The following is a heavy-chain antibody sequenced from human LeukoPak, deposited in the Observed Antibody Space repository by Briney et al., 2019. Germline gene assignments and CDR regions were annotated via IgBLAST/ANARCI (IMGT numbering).Heavy chain of an antibody. V-gene: IGHV1-69*05. D-gene: IGHD5-12*01. J-gene: IGHJ4*02. Sequence: SVTVSCKASGGTFSSYTISWVRQAPGQGLEWMGGINPIFGTANYAQKFQGRVAITTDESTSTAHMELSSLRSEDTAVYYCARGNIAATHPDHWGQGTPVAVSS. CDR1: GGTFSSYT. CDR2: INPIFGTA. CDR3: ARGNIAATHPDH.